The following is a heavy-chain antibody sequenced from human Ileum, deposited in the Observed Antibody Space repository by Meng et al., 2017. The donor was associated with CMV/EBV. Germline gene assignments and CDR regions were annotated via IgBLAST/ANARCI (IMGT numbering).Heavy chain of an antibody. CDR3: AREIIMAARAFGY. Sequence: QLAQSWTWVNKLGASGKVSCKASGYTVTDYYMHWVRQAPGQGLEWMGWIKPHSGDTKYEKKFQGRVTMTSDTSINTVYMELTRLTPDDTAIYYCAREIIMAARAFGYWGQGTLVTVSS. J-gene: IGHJ4*02. CDR2: IKPHSGDT. CDR1: GYTVTDYY. D-gene: IGHD5-12*01. V-gene: IGHV1-2*02.